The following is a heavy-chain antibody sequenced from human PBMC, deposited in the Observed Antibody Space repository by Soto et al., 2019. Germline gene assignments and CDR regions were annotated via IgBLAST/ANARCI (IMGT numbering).Heavy chain of an antibody. CDR1: GDSVSSPYY. CDR3: ARSAGWYAVHS. CDR2: VFHTGTT. D-gene: IGHD6-19*01. Sequence: QVQLQESGPGLVKPSGTLSLTCAVSGDSVSSPYYWCWVRQPPGKGLEWIGEVFHTGTTSYNPSLRGRVTISMDKSNNPFSLDLSYVTAADTAVYYCARSAGWYAVHSWGPGTLVIVSS. J-gene: IGHJ4*02. V-gene: IGHV4-4*02.